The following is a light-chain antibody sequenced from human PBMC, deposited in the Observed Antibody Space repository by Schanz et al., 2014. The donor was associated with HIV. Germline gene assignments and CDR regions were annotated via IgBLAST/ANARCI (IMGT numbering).Light chain of an antibody. J-gene: IGKJ1*01. Sequence: IVLTQSPGTLSLSPGERATLSCRASQSVSSSYLAWYQQKPGQAPRLLIYGASSRATGIPDRFSGSGSGTDFTLTISNLQAEDFALYYCQHYNNWPPWTFGQGTKVEIK. CDR2: GAS. V-gene: IGKV3-20*01. CDR1: QSVSSSY. CDR3: QHYNNWPPWT.